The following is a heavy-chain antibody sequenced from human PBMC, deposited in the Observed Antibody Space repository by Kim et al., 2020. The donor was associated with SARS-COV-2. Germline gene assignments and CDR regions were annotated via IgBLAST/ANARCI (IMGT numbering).Heavy chain of an antibody. V-gene: IGHV4-34*01. CDR1: GGSFSGYY. CDR3: ARAPPSHLPLQISYYGLDV. CDR2: INHSGST. Sequence: SETLSLTCAVYGGSFSGYYWSWIRQPPGKGLAWIGEINHSGSTNYNPSLKSRVTISVDTSKNQFSLKLSSVTAADTAVYYCARAPPSHLPLQISYYGLDV. D-gene: IGHD6-6*01. J-gene: IGHJ6*01.